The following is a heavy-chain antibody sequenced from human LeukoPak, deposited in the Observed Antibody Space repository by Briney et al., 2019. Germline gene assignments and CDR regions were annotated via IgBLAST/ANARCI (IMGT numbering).Heavy chain of an antibody. CDR1: GFTFSSFG. V-gene: IGHV3-30*02. CDR2: IGRDGRKK. D-gene: IGHD2-8*01. CDR3: AKDREWAHEY. J-gene: IGHJ4*02. Sequence: GGSMRLACAASGFTFSSFGMHWDRPPPGKVLEWQAYIGRDGRKKNYVDSVKGRFTISRDNSKNTGDLQMNSLRAEDTAVYYCAKDREWAHEYWGQGILVTVSS.